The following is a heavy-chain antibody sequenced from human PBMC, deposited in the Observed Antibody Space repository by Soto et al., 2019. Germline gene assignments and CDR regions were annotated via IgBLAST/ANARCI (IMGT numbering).Heavy chain of an antibody. CDR1: GGSISSYY. D-gene: IGHD3-3*01. V-gene: IGHV4-59*01. Sequence: SETLSLTCTVSGGSISSYYWSWIRQPPGKGLEWIGYIYYSGSTNYNPSLKSRVTISVDTSKNQFSLKLSSVTAAGTAVYYCARGHYDFWSGHNWFDPWGQGTLVTVSS. J-gene: IGHJ5*02. CDR2: IYYSGST. CDR3: ARGHYDFWSGHNWFDP.